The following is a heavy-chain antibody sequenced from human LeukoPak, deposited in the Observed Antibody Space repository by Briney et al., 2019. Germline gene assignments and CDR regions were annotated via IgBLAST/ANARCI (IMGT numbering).Heavy chain of an antibody. CDR1: GYTFTSYD. D-gene: IGHD4-11*01. J-gene: IGHJ4*02. V-gene: IGHV1-8*01. Sequence: ASVKVSCKASGYTFTSYDIHWVRQATGQGLEWMGWMNPNSGNTGYARKFQGRFTMTRNTSISTAYMELSSLRSDDTAVYYCARGYSNYVDYFDFWGQGTLVTVSS. CDR3: ARGYSNYVDYFDF. CDR2: MNPNSGNT.